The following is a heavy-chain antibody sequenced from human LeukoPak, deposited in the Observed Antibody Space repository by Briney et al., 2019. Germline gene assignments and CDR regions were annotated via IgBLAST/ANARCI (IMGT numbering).Heavy chain of an antibody. Sequence: PSETLSLTCAVYGGSFSGYYWSWIRQPPGKGLEWIGELNHSGSANYNPSLKSRVSMLVDTSKNQFSLKLSSMTAADTAVYYCARGVYCSGGSCYIPLDYWGQGTLVTVSS. CDR2: LNHSGSA. J-gene: IGHJ4*02. D-gene: IGHD2-15*01. CDR3: ARGVYCSGGSCYIPLDY. V-gene: IGHV4-34*01. CDR1: GGSFSGYY.